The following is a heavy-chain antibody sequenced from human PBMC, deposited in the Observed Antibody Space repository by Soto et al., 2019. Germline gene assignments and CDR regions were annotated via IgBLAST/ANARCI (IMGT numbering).Heavy chain of an antibody. Sequence: SETLSLTCTVSGGSISSSNYYWGWIRQPPGKGLEWIGSIYYSGSTYYNPSLKSRVTISVDTSKNQFSLKLSSVTAADTVVYYCARQSVAATKDYWGQGTLVTVSS. D-gene: IGHD2-15*01. CDR2: IYYSGST. CDR3: ARQSVAATKDY. V-gene: IGHV4-39*01. CDR1: GGSISSSNYY. J-gene: IGHJ4*02.